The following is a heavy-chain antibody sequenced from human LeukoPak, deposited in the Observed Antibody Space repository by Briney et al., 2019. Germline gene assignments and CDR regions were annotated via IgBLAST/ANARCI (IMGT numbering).Heavy chain of an antibody. CDR3: ARDVGVPAANYFDY. Sequence: ASVNVSCKASGGTFSSYAISWVRQAPGQGLEWMGIINPSGCSTSYAQKFQGRVTMTRDTSTSTVYMELSSLRSEDTAVYYCARDVGVPAANYFDYWGQGTLVTVSS. J-gene: IGHJ4*02. D-gene: IGHD2-2*01. CDR2: INPSGCST. CDR1: GGTFSSYA. V-gene: IGHV1-46*01.